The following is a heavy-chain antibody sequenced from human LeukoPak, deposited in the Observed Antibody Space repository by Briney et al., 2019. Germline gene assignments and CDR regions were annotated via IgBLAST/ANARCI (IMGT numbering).Heavy chain of an antibody. CDR3: ARDAATIGTYGYFDL. Sequence: GGSLRLSCAASGFSFSSYSMNWVRQAPGKGLEWVSYISNSDSTIYYADSVKGRFTISRDNAKFSLFLQMNTLRDEDTAVYYCARDAATIGTYGYFDLWGRGTLVTVSS. V-gene: IGHV3-48*02. CDR1: GFSFSSYS. CDR2: ISNSDSTI. D-gene: IGHD1-1*01. J-gene: IGHJ2*01.